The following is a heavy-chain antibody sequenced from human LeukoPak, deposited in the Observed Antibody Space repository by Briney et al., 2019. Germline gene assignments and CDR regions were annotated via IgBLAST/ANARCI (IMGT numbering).Heavy chain of an antibody. CDR3: AKDRSSWVRGVNPIDY. D-gene: IGHD3-10*01. J-gene: IGHJ4*02. Sequence: PGGSVRLSCAASGFTFSSYSMNWVRQAPGKGLEWVSSISSSSSYIYYADSVKGRFTISRDNAKNSLYLQMNSLRAEDTAVYYCAKDRSSWVRGVNPIDYWGQGTLVTVSS. CDR1: GFTFSSYS. CDR2: ISSSSSYI. V-gene: IGHV3-21*01.